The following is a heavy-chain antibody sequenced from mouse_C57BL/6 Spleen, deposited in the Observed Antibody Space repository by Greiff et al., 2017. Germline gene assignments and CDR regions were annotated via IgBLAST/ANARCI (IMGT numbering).Heavy chain of an antibody. D-gene: IGHD2-1*01. V-gene: IGHV5-6*01. J-gene: IGHJ1*03. CDR2: ISSGGSYT. CDR1: GFPFSSYG. Sequence: EVQLVESGGDLVKPGGSLKLSCAASGFPFSSYGMSWVRQTPDKRLEWVATISSGGSYTYYPDSVKGRFTISRDNAKNTLYLQMSSLKSEDTAMYYCAREGNYGYLDVWGTGTTVTVSS. CDR3: AREGNYGYLDV.